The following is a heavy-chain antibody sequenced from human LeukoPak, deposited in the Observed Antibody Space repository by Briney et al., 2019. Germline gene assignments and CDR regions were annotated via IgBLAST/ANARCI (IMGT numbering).Heavy chain of an antibody. CDR2: IYPGDSDT. CDR1: GYSFTSYW. CDR3: ASLLRRQMAVNYFDY. J-gene: IGHJ4*02. D-gene: IGHD5-24*01. V-gene: IGHV5-51*01. Sequence: GESLKISCKGSGYSFTSYWIGWVRQMPGKGLEWMGIIYPGDSDTRYSPSFQGQVTISADKSISTAYLQWSSLKASDTAMYYCASLLRRQMAVNYFDYWGRGTRVTVPS.